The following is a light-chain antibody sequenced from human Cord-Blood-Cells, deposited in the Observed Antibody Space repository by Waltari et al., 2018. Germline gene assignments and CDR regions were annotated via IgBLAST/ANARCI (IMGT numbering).Light chain of an antibody. CDR1: RSDVGSYHL. CDR3: CSYAGSSTFHVV. Sequence: QPALTQPASVSGSPGQAITISCSGIRSDVGSYHLVAWYQQHPGKAPKLMIYEVSKRPSGVSNRFSGSKSGNTASLTISGLQAEDEADYYCCSYAGSSTFHVVFGGGTKLTVL. V-gene: IGLV2-23*02. J-gene: IGLJ2*01. CDR2: EVS.